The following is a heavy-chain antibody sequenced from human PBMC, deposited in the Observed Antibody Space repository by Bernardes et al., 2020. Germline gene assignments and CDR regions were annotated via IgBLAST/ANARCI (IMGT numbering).Heavy chain of an antibody. D-gene: IGHD2-2*01. Sequence: GGSLRLSCAASGFTFSSYGMHWVRQAPGKGLEWVAVISYDGSNKYYADSVKGRFTISRDNSKNTLYLQMNSLRAEDTAVYYCAKDSLIVVVPAAITRNYYYYYMDVWGKGTTVTVSS. CDR1: GFTFSSYG. CDR2: ISYDGSNK. J-gene: IGHJ6*03. CDR3: AKDSLIVVVPAAITRNYYYYYMDV. V-gene: IGHV3-30*18.